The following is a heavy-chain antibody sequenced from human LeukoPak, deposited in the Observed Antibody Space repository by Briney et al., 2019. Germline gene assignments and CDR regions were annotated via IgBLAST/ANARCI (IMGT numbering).Heavy chain of an antibody. CDR2: IYTSGST. D-gene: IGHD2-2*01. CDR1: GYSISSGYY. CDR3: ARDNVGYCSSTSCPVDYYYYYMDV. V-gene: IGHV4-4*07. Sequence: SETLSLTCTVSGYSISSGYYWSWIRQPAGKGLEWIGRIYTSGSTNYNPSLKSRVTMSVDTSKNQFSLKLSSVTAADTAVYYCARDNVGYCSSTSCPVDYYYYYMDVWGKGTTVTVSS. J-gene: IGHJ6*03.